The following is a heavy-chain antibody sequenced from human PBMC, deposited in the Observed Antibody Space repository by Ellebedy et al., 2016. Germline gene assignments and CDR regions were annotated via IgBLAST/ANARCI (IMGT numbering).Heavy chain of an antibody. CDR1: GFTFSSSS. J-gene: IGHJ4*02. V-gene: IGHV3-48*04. Sequence: GGSLRLSXAASGFTFSSSSMNWVRQAPGKGLEWVSYISSSSSTIYYADSVKGRFTISRDNAKNSLYLQMNSLRAEDTAVYYCARDAPHYYDSSGYTDYWGQGTLVTVSS. CDR2: ISSSSSTI. D-gene: IGHD3-22*01. CDR3: ARDAPHYYDSSGYTDY.